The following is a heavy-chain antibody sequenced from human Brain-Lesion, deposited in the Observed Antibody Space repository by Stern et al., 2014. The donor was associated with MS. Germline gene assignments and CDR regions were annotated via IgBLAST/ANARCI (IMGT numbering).Heavy chain of an antibody. Sequence: VQLEESGPGLVKPSQTLSLSCTVSGGSISSGGYYWSWIRQPAGKGLEWIGRIFNSGSTRYKPSLTSRVTISIDKSKTQFSLRLNSMTAADTAVYARGRVVPGFQYYATDVWGQGTTVIVSS. CDR3: GRVVPGFQYYATDV. D-gene: IGHD2-2*01. V-gene: IGHV4-61*02. CDR1: GGSISSGGYY. CDR2: IFNSGST. J-gene: IGHJ6*02.